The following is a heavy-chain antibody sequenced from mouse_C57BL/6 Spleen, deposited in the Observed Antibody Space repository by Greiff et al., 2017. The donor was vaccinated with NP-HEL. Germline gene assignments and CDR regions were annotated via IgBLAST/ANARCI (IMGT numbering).Heavy chain of an antibody. Sequence: QVHVKQSGAELAKPGASVKLSCKASGYTFTSYWMHWVKQRPGQGLEWIGYINPSSGYTKYNQKFKDKATLTADKSSSTAYMQLSSLTYEDSAVYYCARGTTVVAPDYWGQGTTLTVSS. D-gene: IGHD1-1*01. J-gene: IGHJ2*01. CDR2: INPSSGYT. V-gene: IGHV1-7*01. CDR3: ARGTTVVAPDY. CDR1: GYTFTSYW.